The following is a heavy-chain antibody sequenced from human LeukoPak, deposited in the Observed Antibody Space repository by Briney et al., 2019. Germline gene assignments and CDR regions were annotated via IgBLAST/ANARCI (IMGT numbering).Heavy chain of an antibody. J-gene: IGHJ4*02. V-gene: IGHV1-69*05. CDR2: IIPIFGTA. CDR3: AKDHQPRPYNGDYGGGYFDF. Sequence: SVKVSCKASGGTFSSYAISWVRQAPGQGLEWMGGIIPIFGTANYAQKFQGRVTITTDESTSTAYMELSSLRSEDTAVYYCAKDHQPRPYNGDYGGGYFDFWGQGTLVTVSS. CDR1: GGTFSSYA. D-gene: IGHD4-17*01.